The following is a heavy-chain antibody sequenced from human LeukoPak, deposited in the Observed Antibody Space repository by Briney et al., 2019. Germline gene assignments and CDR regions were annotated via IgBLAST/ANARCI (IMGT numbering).Heavy chain of an antibody. V-gene: IGHV4-38-2*02. CDR3: ARARGDRSSWYSRGDAFDI. D-gene: IGHD6-13*01. CDR1: GYSIKSDYF. Sequence: PSETLSLTCSVSGYSIKSDYFWAWIRQPPGKGPEWIGSIHHGGTTYYNPSLKNRVTISVDTSKNQFSLKLSAVTAADTAVFYCARARGDRSSWYSRGDAFDIWGQGTMVTVSS. J-gene: IGHJ3*02. CDR2: IHHGGTT.